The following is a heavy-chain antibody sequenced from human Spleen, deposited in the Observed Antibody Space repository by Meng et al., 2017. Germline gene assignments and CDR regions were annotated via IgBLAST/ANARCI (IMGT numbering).Heavy chain of an antibody. CDR3: AKDSYSGSYWGAFDI. V-gene: IGHV3-7*03. CDR2: IKHDGSDK. D-gene: IGHD1-26*01. J-gene: IGHJ3*02. Sequence: GESLKISCAASGFTVSSNEMTWVRQAPGKGLEWVANIKHDGSDKYYVDSVKGRFTISRDNAKNSLYLQMNSLRAEDTAVYYCAKDSYSGSYWGAFDIWGQGTMVTVSS. CDR1: GFTVSSNE.